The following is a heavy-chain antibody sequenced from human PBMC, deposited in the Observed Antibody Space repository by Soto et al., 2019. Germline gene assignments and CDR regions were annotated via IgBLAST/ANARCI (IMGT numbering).Heavy chain of an antibody. CDR1: GGSISSGGYY. CDR2: IYYSGSF. D-gene: IGHD1-26*01. CDR3: ARGGVGATTRGDFDY. Sequence: QVQLQESGPGLVKPSQTLSLTCTVSGGSISSGGYYWSWIRQHPGKGLEWIGYIYYSGSFYYNPSLRRRVSISVETSKTQFSLKLRSVTAADTDVYYCARGGVGATTRGDFDYWGQGTLVTVSS. V-gene: IGHV4-31*03. J-gene: IGHJ4*02.